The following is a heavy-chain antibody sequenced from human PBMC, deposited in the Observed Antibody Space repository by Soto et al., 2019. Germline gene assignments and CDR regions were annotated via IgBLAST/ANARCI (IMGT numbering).Heavy chain of an antibody. D-gene: IGHD2-15*01. CDR3: ARLPPPSCSGASCSPS. J-gene: IGHJ4*02. V-gene: IGHV3-11*01. Sequence: VQQVESGGGSAKPGGSLRLSCVASGFTFSDYYMSWIRQTPGKGLVWTSYISSNGRTIFYRDSVNGRFTISRDNGKRFLYLQMNSLRAEDTAVYYCARLPPPSCSGASCSPSWGQGALVTVSS. CDR2: ISSNGRTI. CDR1: GFTFSDYY.